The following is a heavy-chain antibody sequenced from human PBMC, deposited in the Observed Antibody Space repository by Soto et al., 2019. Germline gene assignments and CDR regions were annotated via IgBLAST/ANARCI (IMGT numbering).Heavy chain of an antibody. J-gene: IGHJ4*02. CDR2: IYWDDDK. CDR3: AHIEDSSGYPRRHFDY. D-gene: IGHD3-22*01. CDR1: GFSLSTSGVG. V-gene: IGHV2-5*02. Sequence: QITLKESGPTLVKPTQTLTLTCTFSGFSLSTSGVGVGWIRQPPGKALEWLALIYWDDDKRYSPSLKSRLTVTXXTXKXXVVLTMTNMDPVDTATYYCAHIEDSSGYPRRHFDYRGQGPLVTVSS.